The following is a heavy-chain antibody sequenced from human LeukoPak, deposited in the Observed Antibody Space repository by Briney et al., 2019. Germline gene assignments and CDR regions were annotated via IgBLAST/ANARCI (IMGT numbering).Heavy chain of an antibody. CDR3: ARNSAYSTSSGVNA. CDR2: INDSGST. Sequence: SETLSLTCAVYGGSFGGYYWSWIRQAPGRGLEWIGEINDSGSTNYNPSLKRRVTISVDTSKKQFSLMVRSVTAADTAVYYCARNSAYSTSSGVNAWGQGTLVTVSS. V-gene: IGHV4-34*01. J-gene: IGHJ5*02. D-gene: IGHD6-6*01. CDR1: GGSFGGYY.